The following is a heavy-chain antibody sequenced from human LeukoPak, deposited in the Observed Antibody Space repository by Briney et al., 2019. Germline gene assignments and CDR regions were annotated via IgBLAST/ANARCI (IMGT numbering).Heavy chain of an antibody. Sequence: GASVKVSCKASGYTFTGYYMLWVRQAPGQGLEWMGRINPNSGGTNYAQKFQGRVTVTRDTSISTAYMELSRLRSDDTAVYYCARAKGNYYDSSGYYDGLYWFDPWGQGTLVTVSS. CDR3: ARAKGNYYDSSGYYDGLYWFDP. V-gene: IGHV1-2*06. J-gene: IGHJ5*02. D-gene: IGHD3-22*01. CDR2: INPNSGGT. CDR1: GYTFTGYY.